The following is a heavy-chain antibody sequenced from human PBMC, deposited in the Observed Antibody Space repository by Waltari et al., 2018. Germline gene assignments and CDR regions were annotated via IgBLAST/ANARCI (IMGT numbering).Heavy chain of an antibody. CDR1: GFTFSSYG. D-gene: IGHD1-26*01. Sequence: QVQLVESGGGVVQPGRSLRLSCAASGFTFSSYGMHWVRQAPGKGLEWVAVIWNDGSKRSYADSGKGRFTISRDNSKNTLYLQMNSLRAEDTAMYYCAKGRSYAYYFDYWGQGTLVTVSS. V-gene: IGHV3-30*18. J-gene: IGHJ4*02. CDR2: IWNDGSKR. CDR3: AKGRSYAYYFDY.